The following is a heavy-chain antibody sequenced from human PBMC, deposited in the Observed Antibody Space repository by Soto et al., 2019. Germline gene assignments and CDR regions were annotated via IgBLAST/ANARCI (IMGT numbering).Heavy chain of an antibody. CDR2: LGTIGA. Sequence: EVQLLESGGGLVQPGGSLRLSCVGSGFTFSAHAITWVRQAPGKGLEWVSTLGTIGAFYADSVKGRFTISREISKKTVNLQMNSLRGEDTAIYYSARDLTTHDYWGQGTVVTVSS. CDR1: GFTFSAHA. J-gene: IGHJ4*02. V-gene: IGHV3-23*01. CDR3: ARDLTTHDY. D-gene: IGHD4-17*01.